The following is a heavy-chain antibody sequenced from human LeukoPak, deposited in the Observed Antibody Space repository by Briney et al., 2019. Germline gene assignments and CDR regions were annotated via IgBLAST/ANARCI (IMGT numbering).Heavy chain of an antibody. V-gene: IGHV3-66*01. CDR1: GFTVSSND. Sequence: QPGGSLRLSCAVSGFTVSSNDMSWVRHAPGKGLEWVSVIYSGGSTYYADSVKGRFTISRDTSKNTLYLQTTSERAEDTGQGYCVWDGAITNYFGNWGQGTLVTVSS. CDR3: VWDGAITNYFGN. J-gene: IGHJ4*02. D-gene: IGHD3-10*01. CDR2: IYSGGST.